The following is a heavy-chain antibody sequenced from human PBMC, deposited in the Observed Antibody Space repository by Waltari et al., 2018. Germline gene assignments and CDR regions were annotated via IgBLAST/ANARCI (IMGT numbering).Heavy chain of an antibody. CDR1: GIALRSPV. J-gene: IGHJ4*02. V-gene: IGHV3-30*01. D-gene: IGHD2-2*02. Sequence: QVQLVDAGGGVVRAGRALTPPCFPYGIALRSPVLNWVRQAPGKGLQWLAVISYDGNTKYYDDSVKGRVTISRDNMQNKVILQLDSLRPEDTGVYYCVSVHLRYRVGPGDFWGQGTLVTVSS. CDR3: VSVHLRYRVGPGDF. CDR2: ISYDGNTK.